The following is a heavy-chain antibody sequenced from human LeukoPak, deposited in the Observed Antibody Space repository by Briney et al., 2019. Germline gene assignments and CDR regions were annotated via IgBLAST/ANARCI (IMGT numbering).Heavy chain of an antibody. D-gene: IGHD4-17*01. CDR1: GYTFTSYY. CDR2: INPSDGST. CDR3: VRGWWGTDYGWTNWFDP. Sequence: ASVKVSCKASGYTFTSYYMNWVRQAPGQGLEWMGKINPSDGSTDFAQNFQGRVTMTRDTSTSTVYMELSSLRFEDTAVYYCVRGWWGTDYGWTNWFDPWGQGTLVTDSS. V-gene: IGHV1-46*01. J-gene: IGHJ5*02.